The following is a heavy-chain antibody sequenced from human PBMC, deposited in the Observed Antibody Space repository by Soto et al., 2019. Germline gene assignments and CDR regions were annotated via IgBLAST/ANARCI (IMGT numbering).Heavy chain of an antibody. CDR1: GYIFTNYA. CDR2: IYPGDSNI. CDR3: ARPMTTVTAFDY. V-gene: IGHV5-51*01. J-gene: IGHJ4*02. Sequence: KVSCKASGYIFTNYALHWVRQAPGKGLEWMGIIYPGDSNIRYSPSFQGQVTISADKSISTAYLQWTSLKASDTAMYYCARPMTTVTAFDYWGQGTLVTVSS. D-gene: IGHD4-17*01.